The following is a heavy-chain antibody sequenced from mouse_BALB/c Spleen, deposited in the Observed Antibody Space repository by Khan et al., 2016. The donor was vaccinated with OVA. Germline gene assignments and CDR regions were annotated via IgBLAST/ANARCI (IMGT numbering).Heavy chain of an antibody. CDR3: ARGAYYRDDGYFDV. Sequence: EVQLQQSGPELVKPGASVKISCTTSGYTFTEYTMHWVKQSHGESLEWIGGIIPNNGGTNYNQKFTGKATLTVDKSSRTAYMELRSLTSKASAVYYWARGAYYRDDGYFDVWGAGTTVTVSS. V-gene: IGHV1-18*01. CDR1: GYTFTEYT. CDR2: IIPNNGGT. D-gene: IGHD2-14*01. J-gene: IGHJ1*01.